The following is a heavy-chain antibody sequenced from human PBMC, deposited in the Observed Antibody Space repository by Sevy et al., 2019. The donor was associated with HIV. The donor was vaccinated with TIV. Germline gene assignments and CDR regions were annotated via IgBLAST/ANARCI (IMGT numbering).Heavy chain of an antibody. J-gene: IGHJ3*02. V-gene: IGHV4-34*01. CDR2: INHSGST. CDR1: GGSFSGYY. Sequence: SETLSLTCAVYGGSFSGYYWSWIRQPPGKGLEWIGEINHSGSTNYNPSLKSRVTISVDTSKNQFSLKLSSVTAADTAVYYCARDHNNLITYSRGNGAFDIWGQGTMVTVSS. CDR3: ARDHNNLITYSRGNGAFDI. D-gene: IGHD6-13*01.